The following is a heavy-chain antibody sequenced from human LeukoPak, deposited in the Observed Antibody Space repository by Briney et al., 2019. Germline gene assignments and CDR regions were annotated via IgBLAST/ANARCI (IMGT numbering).Heavy chain of an antibody. V-gene: IGHV3-53*01. CDR3: ARGPPVPRGWYWAY. CDR1: GFTFSSYS. D-gene: IGHD6-19*01. J-gene: IGHJ4*02. CDR2: IYSGGST. Sequence: GGSLRLSCAASGFTFSSYSMNWVRQAPGKGLEWVSVIYSGGSTYYADSVKGRFTISRDNSKNTLYLQMNSLRAEDTAVYYCARGPPVPRGWYWAYWGQGTLVTVSS.